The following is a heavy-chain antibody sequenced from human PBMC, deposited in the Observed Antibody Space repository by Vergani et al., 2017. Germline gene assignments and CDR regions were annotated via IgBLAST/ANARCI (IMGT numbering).Heavy chain of an antibody. CDR3: ARDSPRGWSGPWAPWTFDY. CDR2: IIPIFGTA. V-gene: IGHV1-69*01. J-gene: IGHJ4*02. CDR1: GGTFSSYA. Sequence: QVQLVQSGAEVKKPGSSVKVSCKASGGTFSSYAISWVRQAPGQGLEWMGGIIPIFGTANYAQKFQGRVTITADESTSTAYMELSSLRSEDTAVYYCARDSPRGWSGPWAPWTFDYWGQGTLVTVSS. D-gene: IGHD3-3*01.